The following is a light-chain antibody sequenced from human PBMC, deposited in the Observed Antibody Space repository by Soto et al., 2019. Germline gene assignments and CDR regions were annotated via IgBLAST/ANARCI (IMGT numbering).Light chain of an antibody. CDR1: QSVSSY. J-gene: IGKJ2*02. V-gene: IGKV3-11*01. CDR2: DAS. CDR3: QQRSNWPRGT. Sequence: EIVLTQSPATLSLSPGERATLSCRASQSVSSYLAWYQQKPGQAPRLLIYDASIRATGVPARFSGSGSGTDFTLTISSLEPEDFAVYYCQQRSNWPRGTFGQGTKLEIK.